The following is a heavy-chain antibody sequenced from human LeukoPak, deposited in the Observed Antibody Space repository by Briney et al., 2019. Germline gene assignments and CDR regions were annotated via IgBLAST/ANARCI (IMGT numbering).Heavy chain of an antibody. V-gene: IGHV4-59*01. CDR2: IYYSGST. CDR3: ARNPPHGDPGGFDY. CDR1: GGSISSYY. Sequence: SETLSLTCTVSGGSISSYYWSWIRRPPGKGLEWIGYIYYSGSTNYNPSLKSRVTISVDTSKNQFSLKLSSVTAADTAVYYCARNPPHGDPGGFDYWGQGTLVTVSS. D-gene: IGHD4-17*01. J-gene: IGHJ4*02.